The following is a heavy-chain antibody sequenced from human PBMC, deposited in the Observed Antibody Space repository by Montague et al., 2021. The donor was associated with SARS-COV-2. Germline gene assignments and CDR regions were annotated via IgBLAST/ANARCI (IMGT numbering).Heavy chain of an antibody. CDR2: IYYSGST. CDR1: GGSISSSSYY. D-gene: IGHD1-26*01. CDR3: ARYGSGKYHADYSGSYHLDY. V-gene: IGHV4-39*07. J-gene: IGHJ4*02. Sequence: SETLSLTCTVSGGSISSSSYYWGWIRQPPGKGLEWIGSIYYSGSTYYNPSLKSRVTISVDTSKNQFSLKLSSVTAAATAVYYCARYGSGKYHADYSGSYHLDYWGQGTLVTVST.